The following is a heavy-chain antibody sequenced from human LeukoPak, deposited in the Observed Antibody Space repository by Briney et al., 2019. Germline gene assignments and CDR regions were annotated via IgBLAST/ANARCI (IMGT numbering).Heavy chain of an antibody. Sequence: PGGSLRLSCAASGFTFSSYWMSWVRQAPGKGLEWVASIKEDGSEKHYVDSVSGRFTISRDNAKNSLHLQMSSLRAEDTAVYYCARRGITISGVLVYHYSGLDVWGQGTTVTVSS. CDR1: GFTFSSYW. CDR2: IKEDGSEK. J-gene: IGHJ6*02. CDR3: ARRGITISGVLVYHYSGLDV. V-gene: IGHV3-7*01. D-gene: IGHD3-3*01.